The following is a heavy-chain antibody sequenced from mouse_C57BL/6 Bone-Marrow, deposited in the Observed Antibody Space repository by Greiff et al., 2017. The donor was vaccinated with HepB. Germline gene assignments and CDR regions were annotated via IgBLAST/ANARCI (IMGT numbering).Heavy chain of an antibody. D-gene: IGHD2-1*01. V-gene: IGHV1-82*01. CDR1: GYAFSSSW. CDR3: ARGGKQAFAY. J-gene: IGHJ3*01. Sequence: VKVVESGPELVKPGASVKISCKASGYAFSSSWMNWVKQRPGKGLEWIGRIYPGDGDTNYNGKFKGKATLTADKSSRTAYMQLSSLTSEDSAVSFCARGGKQAFAYWGQGTLVTVSA. CDR2: IYPGDGDT.